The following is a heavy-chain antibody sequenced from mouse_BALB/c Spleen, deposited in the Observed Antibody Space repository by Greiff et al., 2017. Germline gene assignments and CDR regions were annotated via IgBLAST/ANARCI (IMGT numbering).Heavy chain of an antibody. V-gene: IGHV5-12-1*01. J-gene: IGHJ3*01. Sequence: DVMLVESGGGLVKPGGSLKLSCAASGFAFSSYDMSWVRQTPEKRLEWVAYISSGGGSTYYPDTVKGRFTISRDNAKNTLYLQMSSLKSEDTAMYYCARHGFAYWGQGTLVTVS. CDR3: ARHGFAY. CDR2: ISSGGGST. CDR1: GFAFSSYD.